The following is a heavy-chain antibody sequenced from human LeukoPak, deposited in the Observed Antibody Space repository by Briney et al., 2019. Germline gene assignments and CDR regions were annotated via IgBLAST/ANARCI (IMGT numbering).Heavy chain of an antibody. Sequence: ASVKVSCKASGYTLTTYALHWVRQAHGQRLEWMGWIHVVDGNTKYSQKFQGRVTITMDTSASTVHMQLSSLRSEDTAVYYCARDQVGNSSVGGHYYGMDVWGQGTTVIVSS. D-gene: IGHD3-16*01. CDR3: ARDQVGNSSVGGHYYGMDV. CDR2: IHVVDGNT. J-gene: IGHJ6*02. V-gene: IGHV1-3*01. CDR1: GYTLTTYA.